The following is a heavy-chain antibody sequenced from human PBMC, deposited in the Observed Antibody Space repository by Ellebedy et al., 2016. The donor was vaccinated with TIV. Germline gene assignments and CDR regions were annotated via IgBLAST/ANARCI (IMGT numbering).Heavy chain of an antibody. CDR2: INHSGST. Sequence: SETLSLXXAVYGGSFSGYYWSWIRQPPGKGLEWIGEINHSGSTNYNPSLKSRVTISVDKSKNQFSLKLSSVTAADTAVYYCAASSFYWGQGTLVTVSS. J-gene: IGHJ4*02. CDR3: AASSFY. V-gene: IGHV4-34*01. D-gene: IGHD3-10*01. CDR1: GGSFSGYY.